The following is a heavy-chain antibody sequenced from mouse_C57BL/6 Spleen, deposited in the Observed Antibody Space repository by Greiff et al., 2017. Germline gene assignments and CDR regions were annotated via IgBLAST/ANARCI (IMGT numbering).Heavy chain of an antibody. D-gene: IGHD1-1*01. J-gene: IGHJ4*01. CDR3: ARSRIYYYGSGEDYAMDY. CDR1: GYTFTSYW. CDR2: IDPKSGST. Sequence: QVQLQQPGAELVKPGASVKLSCKASGYTFTSYWMHWVKQRPGRGLEWIGRIDPKSGSTKYNEKFKSKATLTVDKPSSTAYMQLSSLTSEDSAVYYCARSRIYYYGSGEDYAMDYWGQGTSVTGSS. V-gene: IGHV1-72*01.